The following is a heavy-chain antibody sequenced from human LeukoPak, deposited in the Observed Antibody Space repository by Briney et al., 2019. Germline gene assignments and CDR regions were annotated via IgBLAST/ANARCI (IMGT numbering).Heavy chain of an antibody. J-gene: IGHJ5*02. CDR3: ARDGITIFGVVST. Sequence: GGSLRLSCAASGLTFSTYSMNWVRQAPGKGLEWVSYISSSSSTIYYADSVKGRFTISRDNAKNSLYLQMNSLRAEDTAVYYCARDGITIFGVVSTWGQGTLVTVSS. V-gene: IGHV3-48*01. CDR2: ISSSSSTI. CDR1: GLTFSTYS. D-gene: IGHD3-3*01.